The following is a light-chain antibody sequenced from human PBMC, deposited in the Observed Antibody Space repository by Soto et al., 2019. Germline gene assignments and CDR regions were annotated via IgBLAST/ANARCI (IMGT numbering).Light chain of an antibody. CDR1: SSNIGAGYD. CDR2: GNS. V-gene: IGLV1-40*01. Sequence: QSVLTQPPSVSGAPGQRVTISCTGSSSNIGAGYDVHWYQQLPGTAPKLLIYGNSNRPSGVPDRFSGSKSGTSASLAITGLQAEDEADSYCQSYDSSRSLFGTGTKVTVL. J-gene: IGLJ1*01. CDR3: QSYDSSRSL.